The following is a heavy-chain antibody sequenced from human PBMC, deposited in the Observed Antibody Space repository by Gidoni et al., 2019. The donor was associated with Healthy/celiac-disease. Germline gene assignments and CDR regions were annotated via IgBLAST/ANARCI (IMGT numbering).Heavy chain of an antibody. CDR3: ARQKRVYYGSGSYYGMDV. V-gene: IGHV4-39*01. Sequence: GSIYYSGSTYYNPSLKSRVTISVDTSKNQFSLKLSSVTAADTAVYYCARQKRVYYGSGSYYGMDVWGQGTTVTVSS. D-gene: IGHD3-10*01. CDR2: IYYSGST. J-gene: IGHJ6*02.